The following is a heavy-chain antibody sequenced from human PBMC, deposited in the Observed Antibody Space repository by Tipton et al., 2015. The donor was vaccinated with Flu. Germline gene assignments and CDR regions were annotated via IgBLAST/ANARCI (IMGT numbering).Heavy chain of an antibody. Sequence: LRLSCTVSGDSMSSFYWTWIRQPAGKGLEWIGRMSASGSSKYKPSLKSRVTMSVDTSKNQFSLRLTSVTSADTAVYYCARGPEQWLVNPHYFDYWGQGTLVTVSS. D-gene: IGHD6-19*01. CDR3: ARGPEQWLVNPHYFDY. CDR1: GDSMSSFY. CDR2: MSASGSS. J-gene: IGHJ4*02. V-gene: IGHV4-4*07.